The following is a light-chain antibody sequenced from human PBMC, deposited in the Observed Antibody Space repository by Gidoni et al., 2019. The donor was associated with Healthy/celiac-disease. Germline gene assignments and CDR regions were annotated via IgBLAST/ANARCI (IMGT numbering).Light chain of an antibody. CDR1: QSISSY. V-gene: IGKV1-39*01. CDR3: QQSYSTPVFT. Sequence: DIQMTQSPSPLSASVGDRVTITCRASQSISSYLNWYQQKPGKAPKLLIYAASSLQSGVPSRFSGSGSGTDFTLTISSLQPEDFATYYCQQSYSTPVFTFGPXTKVDIK. CDR2: AAS. J-gene: IGKJ3*01.